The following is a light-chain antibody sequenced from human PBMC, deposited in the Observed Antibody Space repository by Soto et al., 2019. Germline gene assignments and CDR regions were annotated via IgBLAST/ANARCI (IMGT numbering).Light chain of an antibody. V-gene: IGKV3-11*01. CDR3: QDRSNWPLFT. J-gene: IGKJ4*01. CDR2: DAS. CDR1: QSVHNF. Sequence: ENVLTQSPVTLSLSPGERATLSCRASQSVHNFLAWYRQKPGQAPRLLIYDASNRATGIPARFSGSGSGTDFTLTISSLEPEDSAVYYCQDRSNWPLFTFGGGTKVDI.